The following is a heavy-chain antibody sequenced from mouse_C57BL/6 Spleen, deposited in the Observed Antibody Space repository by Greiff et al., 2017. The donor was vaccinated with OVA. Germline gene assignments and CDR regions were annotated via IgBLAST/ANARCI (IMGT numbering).Heavy chain of an antibody. V-gene: IGHV1-26*01. CDR3: AKEPAYYSKGGFAY. CDR1: GYTFTDYY. Sequence: VQLQQSGPELVKPGASVKISCKASGYTFTDYYMNWVKQSHGKSLEWIGDINPNNGGTSYNQKFKGKATLTVDKSSSTAYMELRSLTSEDSAVYYCAKEPAYYSKGGFAYWGQGTLVTVSA. CDR2: INPNNGGT. J-gene: IGHJ3*01. D-gene: IGHD2-5*01.